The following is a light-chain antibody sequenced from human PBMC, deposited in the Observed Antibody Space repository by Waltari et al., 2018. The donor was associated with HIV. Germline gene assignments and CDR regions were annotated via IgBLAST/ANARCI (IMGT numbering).Light chain of an antibody. Sequence: IEMTQSPSSMPATVGERVTITCQASQEMSNCLNWYQQKPGKAPNLLIYDASSLQTGVPSRFSGSGSGTDFTFTITSLQPEDFATYYCQQYDSLPITFGQGTRLDIK. J-gene: IGKJ5*01. CDR3: QQYDSLPIT. CDR1: QEMSNC. CDR2: DAS. V-gene: IGKV1-33*01.